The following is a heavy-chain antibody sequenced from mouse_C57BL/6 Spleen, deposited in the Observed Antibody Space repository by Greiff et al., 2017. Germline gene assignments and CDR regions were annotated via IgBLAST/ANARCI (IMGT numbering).Heavy chain of an antibody. Sequence: VQLQQSGAELVKPGASVKISCKASGYAFSSYWMNWVKQRPGKGLEWIGQIYPGDGDTNYNGKFKGKATLTADKSSSTAYMQLSSLTSEDSAVYFCARSDYYTKDDWYFDVWGTGTTGTVSS. V-gene: IGHV1-80*01. CDR2: IYPGDGDT. CDR1: GYAFSSYW. D-gene: IGHD2-12*01. J-gene: IGHJ1*03. CDR3: ARSDYYTKDDWYFDV.